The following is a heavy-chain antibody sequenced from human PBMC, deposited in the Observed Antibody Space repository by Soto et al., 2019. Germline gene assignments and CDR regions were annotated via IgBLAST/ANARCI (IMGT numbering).Heavy chain of an antibody. J-gene: IGHJ4*02. CDR3: AKAGYCSGGSCYSQVAGVCFDY. D-gene: IGHD2-15*01. CDR2: ISSTSIRI. Sequence: GGSLRLSCAASGVTFSSYSRNWVRQAPGKGLEWVSYISSTSIRIYYADSVKGRFTISRDNSKNTLYLQMNSLRAEDTAVYYCAKAGYCSGGSCYSQVAGVCFDYWGQGTVVTVSS. V-gene: IGHV3-21*04. CDR1: GVTFSSYS.